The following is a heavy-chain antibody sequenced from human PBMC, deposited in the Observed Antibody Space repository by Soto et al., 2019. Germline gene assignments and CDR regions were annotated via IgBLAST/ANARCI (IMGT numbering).Heavy chain of an antibody. CDR1: GYTFTSYG. V-gene: IGHV1-18*01. Sequence: ASVKVSCKASGYTFTSYGISWVRQAPGQGLEWMGWISAYNGNTNYAQKLQGRVTMTTDTSMSSAYMELRSLRSDDTAVYYCARVVAADYYFDYWGQGTLVTVSS. J-gene: IGHJ4*02. D-gene: IGHD2-15*01. CDR2: ISAYNGNT. CDR3: ARVVAADYYFDY.